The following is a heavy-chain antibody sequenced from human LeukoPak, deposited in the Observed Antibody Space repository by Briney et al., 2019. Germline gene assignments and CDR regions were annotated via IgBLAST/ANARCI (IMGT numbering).Heavy chain of an antibody. V-gene: IGHV3-15*01. D-gene: IGHD5-24*01. CDR1: GFTFSNAW. CDR2: IKSKTDGGTT. Sequence: GGSLRLSCAASGFTFSNAWMSWVRQAPGKGLEWVGRIKSKTDGGTTDYAAPVKGRFTISRGDSKNTLYLQMNSLETEDTAVYYCRRDTITASDYWGQGTLVTVSS. CDR3: RRDTITASDY. J-gene: IGHJ4*02.